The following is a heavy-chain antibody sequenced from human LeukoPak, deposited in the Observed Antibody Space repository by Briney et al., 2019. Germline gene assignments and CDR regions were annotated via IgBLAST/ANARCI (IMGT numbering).Heavy chain of an antibody. Sequence: SETLSLTCAVYGGSFSDYYWSWIRQPPGKGLERIGEINHSGSTNYNPSLKSRVTISVDTSKNQFSLKLSSVTAADTAVYYCARGSLRYCSGGSCYFGHWGQGTLVTVSS. CDR3: ARGSLRYCSGGSCYFGH. CDR2: INHSGST. V-gene: IGHV4-34*01. CDR1: GGSFSDYY. J-gene: IGHJ1*01. D-gene: IGHD2-15*01.